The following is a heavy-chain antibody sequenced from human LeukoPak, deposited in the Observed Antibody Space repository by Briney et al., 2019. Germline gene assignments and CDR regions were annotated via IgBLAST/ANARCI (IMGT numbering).Heavy chain of an antibody. D-gene: IGHD6-13*01. CDR3: AKKESEIRSSSGYDY. Sequence: GRSLRPSCAASGFTFSSYGMHWVRQAPGKGLEWVAVIWYDGSNKYYADSVKGRFTISRDNSKNTLYLQMNSLRAEDTAVYYCAKKESEIRSSSGYDYGGKEPLVPVPS. CDR1: GFTFSSYG. CDR2: IWYDGSNK. V-gene: IGHV3-33*06. J-gene: IGHJ4*02.